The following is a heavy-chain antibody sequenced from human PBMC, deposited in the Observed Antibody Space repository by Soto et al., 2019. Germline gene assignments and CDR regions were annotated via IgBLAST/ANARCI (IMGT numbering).Heavy chain of an antibody. D-gene: IGHD1-1*01. J-gene: IGHJ1*01. V-gene: IGHV3-23*01. CDR2: ISGSGFKK. CDR1: GFIFANFG. Sequence: PGRSLKISCSASGFIFANFGMSWVRQAPGKGMEWISSISGSGFKKYYADSVKGRFTISRDNSKSTLYLQMNSLRAEDTAVYYCAKDRFLDPTHWGQGNPVTV. CDR3: AKDRFLDPTH.